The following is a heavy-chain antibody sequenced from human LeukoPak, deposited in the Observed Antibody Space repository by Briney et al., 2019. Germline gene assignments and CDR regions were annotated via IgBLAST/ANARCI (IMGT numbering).Heavy chain of an antibody. Sequence: SETLSLTCAVSGYSISSGYYWGWIRQPPGKGLEWIGSIYHSGSTNYNPSLKSRVTMSVDTSKNQFSLKLSSVPAADTAVYYCARDRWSGFDYWGQGTLVTVSS. CDR1: GYSISSGYY. V-gene: IGHV4-38-2*02. J-gene: IGHJ4*02. CDR3: ARDRWSGFDY. D-gene: IGHD4-23*01. CDR2: IYHSGST.